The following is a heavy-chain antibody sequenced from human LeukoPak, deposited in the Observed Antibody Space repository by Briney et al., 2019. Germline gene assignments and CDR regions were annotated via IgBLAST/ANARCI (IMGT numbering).Heavy chain of an antibody. V-gene: IGHV1-2*07. CDR1: GYTFTDYY. CDR2: INPNSGGT. D-gene: IGHD2-8*02. Sequence: ASVKVSCKASGYTFTDYYIHWVRQAPGQGLEWMGWINPNSGGTNYAHKFQGRVTMTSDTSISTVYMDLSSLNSDDTAVCYCARDVGSLVVDYWGQGTLVPVSS. J-gene: IGHJ4*02. CDR3: ARDVGSLVVDY.